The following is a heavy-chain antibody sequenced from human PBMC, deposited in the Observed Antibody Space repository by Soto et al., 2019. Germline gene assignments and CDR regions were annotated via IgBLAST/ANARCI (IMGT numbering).Heavy chain of an antibody. CDR2: IYYSGST. D-gene: IGHD3-22*01. V-gene: IGHV4-31*03. CDR1: GGSISSGGYY. CDR3: ASQTYYYDSSGYYGAFDI. J-gene: IGHJ3*02. Sequence: SETLSLTCTVSGGSISSGGYYWSWIRQHPGKGLEWIGYIYYSGSTYYNPSLKSRVTISVDTSKNQFSLKLSSVTAADTAVYYCASQTYYYDSSGYYGAFDIWGQGTMVTVSS.